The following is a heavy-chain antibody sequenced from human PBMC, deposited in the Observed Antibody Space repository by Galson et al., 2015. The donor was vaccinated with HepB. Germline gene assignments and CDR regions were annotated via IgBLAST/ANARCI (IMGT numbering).Heavy chain of an antibody. CDR3: ARGERHCSSTTCYGSTDYYYMDV. V-gene: IGHV3-33*08. D-gene: IGHD2-2*01. J-gene: IGHJ6*03. CDR2: IWYDGTNK. Sequence: SLRLSCAASGFTFSNYAMSWVRQAPGKGLEWVAVIWYDGTNKYYADSVKGRFTISRDNSENTLYLQMNSLRAEDTAVYYCARGERHCSSTTCYGSTDYYYMDVWGKGTTVTVSS. CDR1: GFTFSNYA.